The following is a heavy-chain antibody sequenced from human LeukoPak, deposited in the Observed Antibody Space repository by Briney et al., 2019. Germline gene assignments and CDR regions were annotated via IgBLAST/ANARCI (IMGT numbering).Heavy chain of an antibody. J-gene: IGHJ4*02. V-gene: IGHV4-59*12. CDR2: IYYSGST. D-gene: IGHD3-22*01. Sequence: PSETLSLTCTVSGGSISSYYWSWIRQPPGKGLEWIGYIYYSGSTNYNPSLKSRVTISVDTSKNQFSLKLSSVTAADTAVYYCAREMPYYYDSSGLFDYWGQGTLVTVSS. CDR1: GGSISSYY. CDR3: AREMPYYYDSSGLFDY.